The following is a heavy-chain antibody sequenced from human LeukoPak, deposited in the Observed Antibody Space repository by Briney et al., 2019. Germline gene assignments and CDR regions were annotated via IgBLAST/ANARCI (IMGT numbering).Heavy chain of an antibody. V-gene: IGHV3-7*04. CDR2: INQDGSEK. CDR1: GFTFSIYW. Sequence: GGSLRLSCAAPGFTFSIYWMSWVRQVPGKGLEWVANINQDGSEKYYVDSVKGRFTISRDNAKNSLYLQMNSLRAEDTAVYYCARGVKSAVWQAFDIWGQGTMVTVSS. CDR3: ARGVKSAVWQAFDI. D-gene: IGHD6-13*01. J-gene: IGHJ3*02.